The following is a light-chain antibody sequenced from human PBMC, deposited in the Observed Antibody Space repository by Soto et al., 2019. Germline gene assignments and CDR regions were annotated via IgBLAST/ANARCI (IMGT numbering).Light chain of an antibody. J-gene: IGKJ4*01. V-gene: IGKV3-15*01. Sequence: EIVMTQSPATLSVSPGERATLSCRASQSVSSNLAWYQQKPGQAPRLLIYGASTRATGIPARFSGSGSGTDFTLTISSLEPEDFVVYYCQQRINWPLTFGGGTKVDIK. CDR3: QQRINWPLT. CDR1: QSVSSN. CDR2: GAS.